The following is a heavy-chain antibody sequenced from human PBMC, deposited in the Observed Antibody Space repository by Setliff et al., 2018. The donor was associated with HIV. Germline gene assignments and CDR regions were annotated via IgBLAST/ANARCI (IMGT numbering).Heavy chain of an antibody. Sequence: GGSLRLSCAVSEVIVSNNYMSWVRQAPGKGLEWVSVIYSGGSTDHADSVKGRFTISRDNSKNTVYLQMTSLRAEDTAVYYCARPPGMFDYWGQGTPVTVSS. CDR1: EVIVSNNY. CDR3: ARPPGMFDY. CDR2: IYSGGST. D-gene: IGHD1-1*01. J-gene: IGHJ4*02. V-gene: IGHV3-53*01.